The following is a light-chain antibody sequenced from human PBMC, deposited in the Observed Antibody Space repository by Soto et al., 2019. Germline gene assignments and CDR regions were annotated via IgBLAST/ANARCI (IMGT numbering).Light chain of an antibody. CDR2: DVS. CDR1: SSDVGGYNY. V-gene: IGLV2-11*01. CDR3: CSYGGSDTYV. Sequence: QSVLTQPRSVSGSPGQSVTISCTGTSSDVGGYNYVSWYQQHPGKAPKLMIYDVSKRPSGVPDRFSGSKSGNTASLTISGLQAEEEADYYGCSYGGSDTYVFGTGTELTV. J-gene: IGLJ1*01.